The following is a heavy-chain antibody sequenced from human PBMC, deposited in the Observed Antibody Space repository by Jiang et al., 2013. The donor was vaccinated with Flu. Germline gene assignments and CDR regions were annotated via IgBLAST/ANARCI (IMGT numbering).Heavy chain of an antibody. V-gene: IGHV3-21*01. CDR2: ISSSGIYI. CDR3: ARGVLTVTTFDYGLDV. Sequence: RLSCAASGFIFSNYNMQWVRQAPGKGLEWASSISSSGIYIYYADSVKGRITISRDNAKNSLYLQMNSLRAEDTAVYYCARGVLTVTTFDYGLDVWGQGTTVTVS. J-gene: IGHJ6*02. D-gene: IGHD4-11*01. CDR1: GFIFSNYN.